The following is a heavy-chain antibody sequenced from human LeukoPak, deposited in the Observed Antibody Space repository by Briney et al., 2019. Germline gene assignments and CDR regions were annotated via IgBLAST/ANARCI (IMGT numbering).Heavy chain of an antibody. V-gene: IGHV3-21*01. J-gene: IGHJ4*02. CDR3: ARGQYGDPPPGCDY. Sequence: GRPMRLSCASSEFKFSSYGMNWDRQAPGKVLERVSSVSSRSGYIFYADSVKGRFTISRDNAKNSLYLQMNSLRAEDTAVYYCARGQYGDPPPGCDYWGQGTLVTVSS. CDR1: EFKFSSYG. CDR2: VSSRSGYI. D-gene: IGHD4-17*01.